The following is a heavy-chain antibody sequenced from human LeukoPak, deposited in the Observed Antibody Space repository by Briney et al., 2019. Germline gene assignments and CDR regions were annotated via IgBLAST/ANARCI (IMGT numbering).Heavy chain of an antibody. V-gene: IGHV1-18*01. CDR2: IDASNGNT. D-gene: IGHD3-16*01. CDR3: ARDYDSVPDF. CDR1: GYTFTTYG. J-gene: IGHJ4*02. Sequence: ASVKVSCKASGYTFTTYGISWVRQAPGQGLEWMGWIDASNGNTNYAQKVQGRVTIITDTSTTTAYMELRSLRFDDTAVYYCARDYDSVPDFWGQGTLVTVSA.